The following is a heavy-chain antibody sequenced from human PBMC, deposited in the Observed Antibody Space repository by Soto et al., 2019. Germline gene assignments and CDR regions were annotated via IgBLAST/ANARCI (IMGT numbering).Heavy chain of an antibody. CDR2: IIPIFGTA. J-gene: IGHJ4*02. CDR1: GGTFSSYA. CDR3: ASAEFRDDYYASGGYYQCFDY. Sequence: QVQLVQSGAEVKKPGSSVKVSCKASGGTFSSYAISWVRQAPGQGLEWMGGIIPIFGTANYAQKFQGRVTITAAESTSTDRMELSSMRSEDTAMYYCASAEFRDDYYASGGYYQCFDYWGQGTLVTVSS. V-gene: IGHV1-69*12. D-gene: IGHD3-22*01.